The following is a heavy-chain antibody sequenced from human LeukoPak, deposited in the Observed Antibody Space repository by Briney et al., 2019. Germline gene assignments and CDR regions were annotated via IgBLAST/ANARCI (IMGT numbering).Heavy chain of an antibody. V-gene: IGHV3-11*01. CDR3: ARDWSWIQLWPFDY. CDR2: ISSSGSTI. CDR1: GFTFSDYY. J-gene: IGHJ4*02. Sequence: PGGSLRLSCAASGFTFSDYYMSWIRQAPGKGLEWVSYISSSGSTIYYADSVKGRFTISRDNAKNSLYLQMNSLRAEDTAVYYCARDWSWIQLWPFDYWGQGTLVTVSS. D-gene: IGHD5-18*01.